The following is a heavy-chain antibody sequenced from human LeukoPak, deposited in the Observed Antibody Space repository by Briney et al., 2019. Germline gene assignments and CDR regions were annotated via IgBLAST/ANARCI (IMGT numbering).Heavy chain of an antibody. CDR2: IYTSGST. CDR1: GGSISSYY. CDR3: ARGGYYGSGDDFRFDP. Sequence: SETLSLTCTVSGGSISSYYWSWIRQPAGKGLEWIGRIYTSGSTNYNPSLKSRVTMSVDTSKNQFSLKLSSVTAADTAVYYCARGGYYGSGDDFRFDPWGQGTLVTVSS. J-gene: IGHJ5*02. V-gene: IGHV4-4*07. D-gene: IGHD3-10*01.